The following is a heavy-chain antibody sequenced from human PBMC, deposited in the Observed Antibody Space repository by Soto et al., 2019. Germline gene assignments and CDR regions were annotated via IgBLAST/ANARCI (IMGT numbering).Heavy chain of an antibody. CDR2: INPNSGGT. J-gene: IGHJ6*02. D-gene: IGHD2-2*01. CDR3: ARMGSTNENYYYGMDV. CDR1: GYTFTGYY. Sequence: ASVKVSCKASGYTFTGYYMHWVRQAPGQGLEWMGWINPNSGGTNYAQKFQGWVTMTRDTSISTAYMELSRLRPDDTAVYYCARMGSTNENYYYGMDVWGQGTTVTVSS. V-gene: IGHV1-2*04.